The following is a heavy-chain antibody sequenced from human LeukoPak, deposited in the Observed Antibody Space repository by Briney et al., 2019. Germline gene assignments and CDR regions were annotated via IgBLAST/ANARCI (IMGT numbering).Heavy chain of an antibody. CDR1: GYTFTGYY. D-gene: IGHD2-2*01. CDR3: ARVPSYPRGKTSQDAFDI. CDR2: INPNSGGT. Sequence: ASVKVSCKASGYTFTGYYMHWVRQAPGQGLEWMGWINPNSGGTNYAQKFQGRVTMTRDTSISTAYMELSRLRSDDTAVYYCARVPSYPRGKTSQDAFDIWGQGTMVTVSS. J-gene: IGHJ3*02. V-gene: IGHV1-2*02.